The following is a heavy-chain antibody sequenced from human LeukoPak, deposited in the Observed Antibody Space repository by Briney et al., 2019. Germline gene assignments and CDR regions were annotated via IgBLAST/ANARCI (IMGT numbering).Heavy chain of an antibody. Sequence: SETLSLTCTVSGGSISSGGYYWSWIRQHPGKGLEWIGYIYYSGSIYYNPSLKSRVTISVDTSKNQFSLKLSSVTAADTAVYYCARVPVNYYDSSGYYRDYWGQGTLVTVSS. CDR1: GGSISSGGYY. CDR2: IYYSGSI. D-gene: IGHD3-22*01. J-gene: IGHJ4*02. CDR3: ARVPVNYYDSSGYYRDY. V-gene: IGHV4-31*03.